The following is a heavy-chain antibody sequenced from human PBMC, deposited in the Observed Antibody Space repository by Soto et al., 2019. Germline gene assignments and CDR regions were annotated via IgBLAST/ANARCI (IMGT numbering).Heavy chain of an antibody. Sequence: QVQLVESGGGVVRPGRSLRLSCSASGFIFSDYAMHWVRQAPGKGMEWVAVILFDGNKKYYADSVKGRFTISRDNSKNTLYLQMNSLRAEDTSVYYCEKDGSQTSSGSYFACWGQGSLVTVSS. V-gene: IGHV3-30*18. CDR1: GFIFSDYA. CDR2: ILFDGNKK. CDR3: EKDGSQTSSGSYFAC. D-gene: IGHD1-26*01. J-gene: IGHJ4*02.